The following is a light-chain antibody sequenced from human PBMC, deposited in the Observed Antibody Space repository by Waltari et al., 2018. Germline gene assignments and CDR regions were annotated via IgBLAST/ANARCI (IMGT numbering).Light chain of an antibody. CDR2: DAS. CDR3: QHRSNWQGT. Sequence: EIVLTHSPATPSLSPGERPILSCRARQSVGNLLAWYQHIPGQSPRLLIFDASNRATGIPARFSGSGSGTDFTLTISTVEPEDFAVYYCQHRSNWQGTFGPGTKVDIK. V-gene: IGKV3-11*01. J-gene: IGKJ3*01. CDR1: QSVGNL.